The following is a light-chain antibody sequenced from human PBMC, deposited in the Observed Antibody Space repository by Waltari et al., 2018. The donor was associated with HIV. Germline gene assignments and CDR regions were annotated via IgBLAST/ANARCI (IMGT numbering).Light chain of an antibody. J-gene: IGKJ2*03. CDR3: QQYENLPYS. CDR1: HYIDNY. V-gene: IGKV1-33*01. Sequence: SPSSLSASVGDRVTITCQASHYIDNYLSWYQQKPGKAPKLLIYDASNLETGVSSRFSGSGYGTEFSFTISGLQPEDIATYYCQQYENLPYSFGQGTKLEI. CDR2: DAS.